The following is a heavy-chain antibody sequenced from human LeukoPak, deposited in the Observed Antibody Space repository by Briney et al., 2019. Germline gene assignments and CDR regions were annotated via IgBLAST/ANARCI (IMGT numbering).Heavy chain of an antibody. CDR3: ARHDYYENWFDP. CDR2: IYYSGST. D-gene: IGHD3-22*01. V-gene: IGHV4-39*01. CDR1: GGSISSSSYY. Sequence: PSETLSLTCTVSGGSISSSSYYWGWIRQPPGKGLEWIGSIYYSGSTYYNPSLRSRVTISVDTSKNQFSLKLSSVTAADTAVYYCARHDYYENWFDPWGQGTLVTVSS. J-gene: IGHJ5*02.